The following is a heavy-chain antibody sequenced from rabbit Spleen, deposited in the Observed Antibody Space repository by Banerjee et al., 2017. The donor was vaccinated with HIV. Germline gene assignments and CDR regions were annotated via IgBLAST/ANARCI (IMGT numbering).Heavy chain of an antibody. CDR3: AKDMGVAAGYFFNL. CDR2: IDPVFGVT. J-gene: IGHJ4*01. V-gene: IGHV1S7*01. CDR1: GFSFSSSYY. D-gene: IGHD4-1*01. Sequence: QLVESGGGLVQPEGSLTLTCTASGFSFSSSYYMYWVRQAPGKGLEWIGYIDPVFGVTVYANWVNGRFTISRDNAQNTLYLQLNSLTAADTATYFCAKDMGVAAGYFFNLWGPGTLVTV.